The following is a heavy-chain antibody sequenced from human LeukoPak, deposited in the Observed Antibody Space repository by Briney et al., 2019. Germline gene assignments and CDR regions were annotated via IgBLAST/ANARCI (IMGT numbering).Heavy chain of an antibody. V-gene: IGHV4-59*01. Sequence: SETLSLTCTVSGGSISSYYWSWIRQPPGKGLEWIGYIYYSGSTNYNPSLKSRVTISVDTSKNPFSLKLSSVTAADTAVYYCARVKVDSMVRYYFDYWGQGTLVTVSS. J-gene: IGHJ4*02. CDR2: IYYSGST. CDR1: GGSISSYY. CDR3: ARVKVDSMVRYYFDY. D-gene: IGHD3-10*01.